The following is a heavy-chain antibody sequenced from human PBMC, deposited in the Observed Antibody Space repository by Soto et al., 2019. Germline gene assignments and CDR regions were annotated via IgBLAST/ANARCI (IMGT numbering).Heavy chain of an antibody. J-gene: IGHJ4*02. D-gene: IGHD3-10*01. V-gene: IGHV3-21*01. CDR1: GFTFSSYS. Sequence: GGSLRLSCAASGFTFSSYSMNWVRQAPGKGLEWVSSISSSSSYIYYADSVKGRFTISRDNAKNSLYLQMNSLRAEDTAVYYCARDPTTGTYYFDYWGQGTLVTVS. CDR3: ARDPTTGTYYFDY. CDR2: ISSSSSYI.